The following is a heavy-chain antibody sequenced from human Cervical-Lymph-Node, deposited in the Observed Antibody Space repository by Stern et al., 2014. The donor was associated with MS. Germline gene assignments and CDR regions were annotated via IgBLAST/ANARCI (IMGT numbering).Heavy chain of an antibody. CDR2: ISAYNWNT. CDR1: GYTFTSYG. J-gene: IGHJ3*02. Sequence: QVQLVQSGTEVKKTGASVKVSCKASGYTFTSYGISWVRQAPGQGIAWMGWISAYNWNTNYAQKLQGRVTMTTDTCTSTAYMELRSLRSYDTAVYYWARGLLGSENAFDIWGQGTMVTVSS. D-gene: IGHD2-15*01. V-gene: IGHV1-18*01. CDR3: ARGLLGSENAFDI.